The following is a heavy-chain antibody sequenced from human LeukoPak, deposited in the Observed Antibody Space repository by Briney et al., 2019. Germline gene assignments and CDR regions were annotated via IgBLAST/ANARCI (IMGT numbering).Heavy chain of an antibody. V-gene: IGHV4-59*01. J-gene: IGHJ4*02. CDR3: ARSGVTVDIVLMVYATYFDY. CDR1: GDSISSYY. D-gene: IGHD2-8*01. CDR2: MYYSGST. Sequence: SETLSLTCTVSGDSISSYYWSWIRQPPGKGLEWIGIMYYSGSTNYNPSLKSRVTTSVDTSKNQFSLKLTSVTAADTAVYYCARSGVTVDIVLMVYATYFDYWGQGTLVTVSS.